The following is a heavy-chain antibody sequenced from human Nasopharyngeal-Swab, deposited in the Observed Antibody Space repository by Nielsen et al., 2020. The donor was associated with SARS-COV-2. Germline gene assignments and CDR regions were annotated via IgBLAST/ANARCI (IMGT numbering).Heavy chain of an antibody. J-gene: IGHJ4*02. CDR3: ARRSSYYDFWGGYYVFDY. CDR1: GYSFTSYW. V-gene: IGHV5-51*01. D-gene: IGHD3-3*01. Sequence: KVSCKGSGYSFTSYWFGWVRQMPGKGLEWMGIIYPGDSDTRYSPSFQGQVTISADKSISTAYLQWSSLKASDTAMYYCARRSSYYDFWGGYYVFDYWGQGTLVTVSS. CDR2: IYPGDSDT.